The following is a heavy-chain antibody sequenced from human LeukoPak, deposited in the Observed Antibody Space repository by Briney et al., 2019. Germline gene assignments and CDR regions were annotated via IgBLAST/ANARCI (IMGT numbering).Heavy chain of an antibody. CDR2: IYSGGST. V-gene: IGHV3-53*01. Sequence: GGSLRLSCAASGFTVSSNYMSWVRQAPGKGLEWVSGIYSGGSTYYADSVKGRFTISRDNSKNTLYLQMNSLRAEDTAVYYCAKDFVYGSGSYVGNDYWGQGTLVTVSS. CDR1: GFTVSSNY. J-gene: IGHJ4*02. CDR3: AKDFVYGSGSYVGNDY. D-gene: IGHD3-10*01.